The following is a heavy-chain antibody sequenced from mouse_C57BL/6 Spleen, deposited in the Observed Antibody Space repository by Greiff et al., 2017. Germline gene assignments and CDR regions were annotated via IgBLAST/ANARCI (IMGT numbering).Heavy chain of an antibody. CDR2: IRLKSDNYAT. D-gene: IGHD1-1*01. V-gene: IGHV6-3*01. CDR1: GFTFSNYW. J-gene: IGHJ1*03. Sequence: EVMLVESGGGLVQPGGSMKLSCVASGFTFSNYWMNWVRQSPEKGLEWVAQIRLKSDNYATHYAESVKGRFTISRDDSKSSVYLQMNNLRAEDTGIYYCTGRRYYGSSYDWYFDVWGTGTTVTVSS. CDR3: TGRRYYGSSYDWYFDV.